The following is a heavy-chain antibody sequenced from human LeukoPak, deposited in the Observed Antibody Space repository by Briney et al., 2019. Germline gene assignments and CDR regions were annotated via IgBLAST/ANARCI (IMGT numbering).Heavy chain of an antibody. CDR2: IKQDESEK. V-gene: IGHV3-7*01. CDR3: ARVPMTTSGGVIALDGFDI. J-gene: IGHJ3*02. D-gene: IGHD3-16*02. CDR1: GFTFSNFW. Sequence: GGSLRLSCAASGFTFSNFWMNWVRQAPGKGLEWVANIKQDESEKYYVDSVKGRFTISRDNAKNSLYLRMNSLRAEDTAVYYCARVPMTTSGGVIALDGFDIWGQGTMVIVSS.